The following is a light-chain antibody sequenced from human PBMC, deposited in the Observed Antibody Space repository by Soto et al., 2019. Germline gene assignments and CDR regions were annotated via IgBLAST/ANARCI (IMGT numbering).Light chain of an antibody. Sequence: QSVLTQPASASSTPGQTVTISCSGSTSNIGTFYVYWYQHLPGAAPKLLIYLGDQRASGVADRLSGSKSGTSASLAINGLRSDDEADYYCAAWDDNLNAYVFGSGTKLTVL. V-gene: IGLV1-47*02. CDR2: LGD. CDR1: TSNIGTFY. CDR3: AAWDDNLNAYV. J-gene: IGLJ1*01.